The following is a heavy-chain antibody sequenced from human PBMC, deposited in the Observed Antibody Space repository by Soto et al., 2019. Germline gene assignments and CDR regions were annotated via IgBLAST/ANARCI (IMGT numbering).Heavy chain of an antibody. Sequence: QVQLVESGGGVGQPGRSLRLSCAAHGFTFGNYGMHWVRQAPGKGLEWVAVISYDGNNKYYAESVEGRFTISRDNSKNTLSLQMSSLRAEDMALYRCAKTSPPFLASPLLSAMDVWGLGTTVTVSS. J-gene: IGHJ6*02. CDR1: GFTFGNYG. CDR3: AKTSPPFLASPLLSAMDV. CDR2: ISYDGNNK. V-gene: IGHV3-30*18.